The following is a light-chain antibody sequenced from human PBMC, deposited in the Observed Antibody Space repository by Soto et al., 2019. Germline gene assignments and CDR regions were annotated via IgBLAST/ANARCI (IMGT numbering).Light chain of an antibody. CDR2: GAS. V-gene: IGKV3-20*01. J-gene: IGKJ4*01. CDR3: HQYAGSLFT. Sequence: EIVLTQSPGTVSLSPGERATLSCRASQSVSSTYLAWYQQKPGQAPRLLIYGASNRAAGIPDRFSGSGSGTDFTLTISRLEPEAFAVYYCHQYAGSLFTFGGGTKVEI. CDR1: QSVSSTY.